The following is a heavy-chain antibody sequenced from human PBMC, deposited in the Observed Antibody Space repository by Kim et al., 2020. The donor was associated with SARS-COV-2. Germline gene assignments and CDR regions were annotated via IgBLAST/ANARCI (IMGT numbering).Heavy chain of an antibody. CDR3: VRDVEANNGCFD. CDR2: INGDGSSI. CDR1: GFTFSRYW. Sequence: GGSLRLSCAASGFTFSRYWMHWVRQVPGKGPMWVSRINGDGSSISYADSVRGRFTVSRDNDENTLYLEMNSLRGDDTAIYYCVRDVEANNGCFDWGQGALVTVSS. J-gene: IGHJ4*02. V-gene: IGHV3-74*01. D-gene: IGHD2-15*01.